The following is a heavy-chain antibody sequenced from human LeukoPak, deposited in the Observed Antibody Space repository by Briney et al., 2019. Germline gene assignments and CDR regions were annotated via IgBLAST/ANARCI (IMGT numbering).Heavy chain of an antibody. V-gene: IGHV1-18*01. CDR3: ARASEISWQFEN. CDR1: GYSFSNYG. Sequence: AAPVKVSCKTSGYSFSNYGIVWVRQAPGQGLEWMGWFSAKNGNTKNLQKVQGRVTMTTDPSTIIAYLDLSILRSDDTAVNYFARASEISWQFENWGQGTLVTVSS. CDR2: FSAKNGNT. J-gene: IGHJ4*02. D-gene: IGHD6-13*01.